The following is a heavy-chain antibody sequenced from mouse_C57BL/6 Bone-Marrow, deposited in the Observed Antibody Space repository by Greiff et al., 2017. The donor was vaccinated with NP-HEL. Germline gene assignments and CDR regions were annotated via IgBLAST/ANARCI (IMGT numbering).Heavy chain of an antibody. J-gene: IGHJ1*03. CDR1: EYEFPSHV. CDR2: INSDGGST. Sequence: EVMLVESGGGLVQPGESLKLSCESNEYEFPSHVMSWVRKTPEKRLELVAAINSDGGSTYYPDTMERRFIISRDNTKKTLYLQMSSLRSEDTALYYCAIYYYGSYWYFDVWGTGTTVTVSS. V-gene: IGHV5-2*01. CDR3: AIYYYGSYWYFDV. D-gene: IGHD1-1*01.